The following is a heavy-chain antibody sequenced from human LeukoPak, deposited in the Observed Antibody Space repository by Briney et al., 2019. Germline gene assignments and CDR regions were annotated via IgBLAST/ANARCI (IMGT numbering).Heavy chain of an antibody. Sequence: GGSLRLSCAASGFTFSSYEMNWVRQAPGKGLEWVSGISNSGTYYSDSVKGRFTISRDNSKSALYLQMNTLRDEDTAIYYCVKDISYITAPLVDWGRGTLVTVSS. D-gene: IGHD1-1*01. CDR2: ISNSGT. CDR3: VKDISYITAPLVD. CDR1: GFTFSSYE. J-gene: IGHJ4*02. V-gene: IGHV3-23*01.